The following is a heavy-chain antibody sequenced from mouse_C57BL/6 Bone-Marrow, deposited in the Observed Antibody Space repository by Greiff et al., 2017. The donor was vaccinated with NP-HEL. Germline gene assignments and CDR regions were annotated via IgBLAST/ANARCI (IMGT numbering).Heavy chain of an antibody. J-gene: IGHJ1*03. V-gene: IGHV2-5*01. CDR1: GFSLTSYG. Sequence: QVQLQQSGPGLVQPSQSLSITCTVSGFSLTSYGVHWVRQSPGKGLEWLGVIWRGGSTDYNAAFMSRLSITKDNSKSQVFFKMNSLQADDTAIYYCAKSLYDYDEGDWYFDVWGTGTTVTVSS. CDR2: IWRGGST. CDR3: AKSLYDYDEGDWYFDV. D-gene: IGHD2-4*01.